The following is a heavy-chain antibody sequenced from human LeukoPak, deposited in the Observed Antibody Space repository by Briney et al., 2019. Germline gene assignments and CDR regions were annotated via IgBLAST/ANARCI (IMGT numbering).Heavy chain of an antibody. CDR3: ARLGPVTKDHYCDY. CDR2: INQDESSQ. V-gene: IGHV3-7*01. J-gene: IGHJ4*02. CDR1: GGSISSNSYY. Sequence: ETLSLTCTVSGGSISSNSYYWGWDRQAPGKGLEWVANINQDESSQYYVDAVRGRFTISRDNAKNSLNLQMNSLRGEDTAVSFCARLGPVTKDHYCDYWGQGTLVTVSS. D-gene: IGHD4-17*01.